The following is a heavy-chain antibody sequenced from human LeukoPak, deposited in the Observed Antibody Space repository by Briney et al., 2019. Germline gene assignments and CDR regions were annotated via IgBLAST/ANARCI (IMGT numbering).Heavy chain of an antibody. J-gene: IGHJ5*02. Sequence: SETLSLTCTVSGGSISSYYWSWIRQPPGKGLEWIGYTYYSGSTNYNPSLKSRVTISVDTSKNQFSLKLSSVTAADTAVYYCARFDYYDSSGYFLHGWFDPWGQGTLVTVSS. V-gene: IGHV4-59*01. CDR3: ARFDYYDSSGYFLHGWFDP. CDR1: GGSISSYY. D-gene: IGHD3-22*01. CDR2: TYYSGST.